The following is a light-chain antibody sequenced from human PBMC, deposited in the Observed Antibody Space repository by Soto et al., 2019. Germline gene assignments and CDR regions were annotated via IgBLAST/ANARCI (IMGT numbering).Light chain of an antibody. CDR2: KAS. V-gene: IGKV1-5*03. CDR3: QHYSSYPEA. J-gene: IGKJ1*01. Sequence: DIQMTQSPSTLSVSVGDRVTITCRASQTVSSWLAWYQQKPGKAPKLLIYKASTLTSGVPARFSGSGSGTDFTLTISSLQPDDFAVYYCQHYSSYPEAFGPGTKVEIK. CDR1: QTVSSW.